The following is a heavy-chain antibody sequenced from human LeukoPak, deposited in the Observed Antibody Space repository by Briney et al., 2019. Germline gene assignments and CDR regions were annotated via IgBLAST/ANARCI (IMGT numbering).Heavy chain of an antibody. CDR3: ARDLYTARYFDWLLWLGY. D-gene: IGHD3-9*01. CDR2: INWNGGST. CDR1: GFTFDDYG. Sequence: GGSLRLSCAVSGFTFDDYGMSWVRQAPGKGLEWVSGINWNGGSTGYADSVKGRFTISRDNAKNSLYLQMNSLRAEDTALYYCARDLYTARYFDWLLWLGYWAQGTMVT. J-gene: IGHJ4*02. V-gene: IGHV3-20*04.